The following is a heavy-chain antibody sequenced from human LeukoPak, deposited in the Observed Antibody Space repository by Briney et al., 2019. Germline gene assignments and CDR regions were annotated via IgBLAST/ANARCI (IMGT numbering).Heavy chain of an antibody. Sequence: GRSLRLSCAASGFTFSSYAMHWVRQAPGKGLEWVTVISYDGSNKYYADSVKGRFTISRDNSKNTLYLQMNSLRAEDTAVYYCARDSQSPITTVMVYWDQRTLVTVSS. D-gene: IGHD4-11*01. CDR3: ARDSQSPITTVMVY. V-gene: IGHV3-30-3*01. CDR2: ISYDGSNK. J-gene: IGHJ4*02. CDR1: GFTFSSYA.